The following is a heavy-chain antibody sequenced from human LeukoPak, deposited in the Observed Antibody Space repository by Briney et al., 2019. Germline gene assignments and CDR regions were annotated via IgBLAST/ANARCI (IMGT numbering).Heavy chain of an antibody. V-gene: IGHV3-30*18. D-gene: IGHD3-10*01. CDR3: AKVAVAAGLFGGRPNYYYMDV. CDR2: ISYDGSNK. Sequence: PGRSLRLSCAASGFTFSSYVMHWVRQAPGKGLEWVAIISYDGSNKYYADSVKGRFTISRDNSKNTLYLQMNSLRAEDTAVYYCAKVAVAAGLFGGRPNYYYMDVWGKGTTVTVSS. J-gene: IGHJ6*03. CDR1: GFTFSSYV.